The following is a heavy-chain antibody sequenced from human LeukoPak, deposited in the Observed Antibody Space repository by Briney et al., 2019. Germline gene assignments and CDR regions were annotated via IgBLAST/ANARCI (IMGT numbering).Heavy chain of an antibody. CDR3: ARGGTTFEH. J-gene: IGHJ4*02. CDR2: IKYDGIEK. D-gene: IGHD1-1*01. V-gene: IGHV3-7*01. Sequence: GGSLRLSCAASGFSFSVSWMSWVRQAPGKGLEWVANIKYDGIEKYYVDSVKGRFAISRDNAKNSPYLQMNSLTAEDTAVYYCARGGTTFEHWGQGTLVTVSS. CDR1: GFSFSVSW.